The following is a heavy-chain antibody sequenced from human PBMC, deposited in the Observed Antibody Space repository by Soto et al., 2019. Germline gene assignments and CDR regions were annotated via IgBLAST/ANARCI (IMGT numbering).Heavy chain of an antibody. CDR3: ASQYYDFWSGYLL. CDR1: GYSFTSYW. V-gene: IGHV5-51*01. D-gene: IGHD3-3*01. CDR2: IYPGDSDT. J-gene: IGHJ4*02. Sequence: PGESLKISCNGSGYSFTSYWIGWVRQMPGKGLEWMGIIYPGDSDTRYSPSFQGQVTISADKSISTAYLQWSSLKASDTAMYYCASQYYDFWSGYLLWGQGTLVTVSS.